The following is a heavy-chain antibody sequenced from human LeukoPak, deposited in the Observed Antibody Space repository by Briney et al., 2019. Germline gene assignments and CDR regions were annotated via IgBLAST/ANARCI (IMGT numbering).Heavy chain of an antibody. J-gene: IGHJ6*02. V-gene: IGHV4-34*01. CDR2: INHSGST. CDR3: ARGVAAGTYYYGMDV. Sequence: SETLSLTCAVYGGSFSGYYWSWIRQPPGEGLEWSGEINHSGSTNYNPSLKSRVTISVDPSKNRFSLKLSSVTAADTAVYYCARGVAAGTYYYGMDVWGQGTTVTVSS. CDR1: GGSFSGYY. D-gene: IGHD6-13*01.